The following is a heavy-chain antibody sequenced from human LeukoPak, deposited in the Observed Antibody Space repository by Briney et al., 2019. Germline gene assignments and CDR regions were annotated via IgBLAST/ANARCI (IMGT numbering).Heavy chain of an antibody. CDR3: AKDLNYYDSSGPDY. CDR2: ISGSGGST. CDR1: GFTFSSYA. J-gene: IGHJ4*02. D-gene: IGHD3-22*01. Sequence: PGGSLRLSCAASGFTFSSYAMSWVRQAPGKGLEWVSAISGSGGSTYYADSVKGRFTISRDNSKNTLYLQMNSLGAEDTAVYYCAKDLNYYDSSGPDYWGQGTLVTVSS. V-gene: IGHV3-23*01.